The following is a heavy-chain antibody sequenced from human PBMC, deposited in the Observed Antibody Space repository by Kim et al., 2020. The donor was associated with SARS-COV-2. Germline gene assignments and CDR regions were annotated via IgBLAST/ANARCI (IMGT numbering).Heavy chain of an antibody. CDR2: ISYDGSNK. V-gene: IGHV3-30*03. D-gene: IGHD4-17*01. J-gene: IGHJ6*02. CDR1: GFTFSSYG. CDR3: ASFGFAVSNYGMDV. Sequence: GGSLRLSCAASGFTFSSYGMHWVRQAPGKGLEWVAVISYDGSNKYYADSVKGRFTISRDNSKNTLYLQMNSLRAEDTAVYYCASFGFAVSNYGMDVWGQG.